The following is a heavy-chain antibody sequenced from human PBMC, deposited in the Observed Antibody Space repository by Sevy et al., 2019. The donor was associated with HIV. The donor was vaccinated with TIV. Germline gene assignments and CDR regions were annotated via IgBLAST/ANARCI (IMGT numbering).Heavy chain of an antibody. Sequence: ASVKVSCKASGYNYYIHWVRQAPAQGVQWMGRVTPTNGATDYAQKFQGRVAMTMDTSITTAYMELSGLKSDDTAIYYCAGQSLGWYNWFDPWGQGTLVTVSS. CDR2: VTPTNGAT. V-gene: IGHV1-2*06. J-gene: IGHJ5*02. D-gene: IGHD6-19*01. CDR3: AGQSLGWYNWFDP. CDR1: GYNYY.